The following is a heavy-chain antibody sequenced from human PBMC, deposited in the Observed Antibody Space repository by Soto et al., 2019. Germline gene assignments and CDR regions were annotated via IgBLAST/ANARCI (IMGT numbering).Heavy chain of an antibody. CDR3: AREDRAPDWRYFQH. D-gene: IGHD3-9*01. J-gene: IGHJ1*01. CDR2: IYPGDSDN. CDR1: GYTFTSYW. Sequence: GESLKISCKGSGYTFTSYWIGWVRQMPGEGLEWLGVIYPGDSDNRYSPSFQGQVTISADKSINTAYLQWGSLKASDTAMYYCAREDRAPDWRYFQHWGQGTLVTVSS. V-gene: IGHV5-51*01.